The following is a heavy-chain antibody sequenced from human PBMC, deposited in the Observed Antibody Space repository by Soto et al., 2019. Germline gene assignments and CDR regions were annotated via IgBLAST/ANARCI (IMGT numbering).Heavy chain of an antibody. J-gene: IGHJ4*02. CDR2: IYSTGTT. D-gene: IGHD3-10*01. Sequence: EVQLVESGGGLIQPGGSLKLSCAASGFTVGNNYMSWVRQAPGKGLEWVSLIYSTGTTKYADSVKGRFTVSRDNAKNTLYLQMNSLRSEATAVYYCAKDGRSSGSHYNSFGYWGQGTLVTVSS. V-gene: IGHV3-53*01. CDR1: GFTVGNNY. CDR3: AKDGRSSGSHYNSFGY.